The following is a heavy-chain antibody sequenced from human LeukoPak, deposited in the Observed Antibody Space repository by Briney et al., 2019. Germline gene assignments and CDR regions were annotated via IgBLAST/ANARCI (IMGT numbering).Heavy chain of an antibody. Sequence: SETLSLTCAVYGGSFSGYYWSWIRQPPGKGLEWIGEINHSGSTNYNPSLKSRVTISVDTSKNQFSLKLSSVTAADTAVYYCARSRAHDYVWGSYRFFFDYWGQGTLVTVSS. CDR3: ARSRAHDYVWGSYRFFFDY. D-gene: IGHD3-16*02. V-gene: IGHV4-34*01. CDR2: INHSGST. J-gene: IGHJ4*02. CDR1: GGSFSGYY.